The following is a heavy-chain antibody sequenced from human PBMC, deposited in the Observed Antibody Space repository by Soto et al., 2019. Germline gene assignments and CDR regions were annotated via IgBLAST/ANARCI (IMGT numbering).Heavy chain of an antibody. D-gene: IGHD1-26*01. CDR2: ISYDGNVK. J-gene: IGHJ4*02. V-gene: IGHV3-30*18. Sequence: GGSLRLSCAASGFSFSNHGMQWVRQAPGKGLEWVAVISYDGNVKYYTDSVKGRFTISRDNSKNTLYLQMNSLRAEDTAVYYCAKDSIVGATHTPFYFDYWGQGTLVTVSS. CDR3: AKDSIVGATHTPFYFDY. CDR1: GFSFSNHG.